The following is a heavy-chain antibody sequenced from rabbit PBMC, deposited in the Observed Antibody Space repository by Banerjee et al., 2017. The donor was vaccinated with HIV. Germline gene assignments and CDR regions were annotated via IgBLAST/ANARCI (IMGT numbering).Heavy chain of an antibody. CDR1: GFSFRSGYW. V-gene: IGHV1S45*01. CDR2: IDVVNSGDT. Sequence: QEQLEESGGDLVKPGASLTVTCTASGFSFRSGYWICWVRQAPGKGLEWIACIDVVNSGDTYYASWAKGRFTISETSSTTVTLQMTSLTAADTATYFCARDGWGITAFNLWGQGTLVTVS. D-gene: IGHD4-1*01. CDR3: ARDGWGITAFNL. J-gene: IGHJ4*01.